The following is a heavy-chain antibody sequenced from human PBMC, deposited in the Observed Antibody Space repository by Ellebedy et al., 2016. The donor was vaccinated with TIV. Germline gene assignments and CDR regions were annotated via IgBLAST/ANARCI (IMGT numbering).Heavy chain of an antibody. Sequence: MPSETLSLTCTVSGGSISSGGNYRTWIRQHPGKGLEWIGVIYYSGSTYYNPSLRSRVTMSVDTSKNQFSLNLTSVTAADTAVYYCARGSGWYDPFDLWGQGTLVTVSS. CDR3: ARGSGWYDPFDL. D-gene: IGHD6-19*01. CDR2: IYYSGST. V-gene: IGHV4-31*03. J-gene: IGHJ4*02. CDR1: GGSISSGGNY.